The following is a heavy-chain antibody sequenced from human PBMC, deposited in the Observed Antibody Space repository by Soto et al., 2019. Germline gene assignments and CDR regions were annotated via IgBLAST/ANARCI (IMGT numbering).Heavy chain of an antibody. Sequence: EVHLVESGGGLVQPGGYLRLCCAASGFTFSNYAMTWVRQAPGKGLEWVSYISSSGSPIYYADSVKGRFTISRDSAKNSLYLQMNSLRVEDTAVYYCARGVAGDYWGQGTLVTVSS. CDR3: ARGVAGDY. CDR1: GFTFSNYA. J-gene: IGHJ4*02. V-gene: IGHV3-48*03. CDR2: ISSSGSPI.